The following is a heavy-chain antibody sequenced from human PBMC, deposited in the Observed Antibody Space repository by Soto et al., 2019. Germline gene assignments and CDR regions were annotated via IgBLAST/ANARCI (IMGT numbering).Heavy chain of an antibody. CDR3: ASDWAAAGPFDY. V-gene: IGHV1-18*01. CDR1: GYTFTSYG. CDR2: ISAYNGNT. D-gene: IGHD6-13*01. J-gene: IGHJ4*02. Sequence: QVQLVQSGAEVKKPGASVKVSCKASGYTFTSYGISWVRQAPGQGLEWMGWISAYNGNTNDAQKLQARVTMTTDTSTSTAYTELRSLRSDDTAVYSCASDWAAAGPFDYWGQGTLVTVSS.